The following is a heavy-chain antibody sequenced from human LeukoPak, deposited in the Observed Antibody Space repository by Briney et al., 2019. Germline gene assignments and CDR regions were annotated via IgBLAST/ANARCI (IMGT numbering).Heavy chain of an antibody. Sequence: PGGSLRPSCAASGFTFSSYAMSWVRQAPGKGLEWVSAISGSGGSTYYADSVKGRFTISRDNSKNTLYLQMNSLRAEDTAVYYCANFLKYYYDSSGSLSDYWGQGTLVTVSS. V-gene: IGHV3-23*01. CDR1: GFTFSSYA. CDR3: ANFLKYYYDSSGSLSDY. D-gene: IGHD3-22*01. J-gene: IGHJ4*02. CDR2: ISGSGGST.